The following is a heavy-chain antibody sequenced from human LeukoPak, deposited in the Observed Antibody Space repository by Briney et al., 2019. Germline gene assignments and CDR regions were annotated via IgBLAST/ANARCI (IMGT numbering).Heavy chain of an antibody. CDR2: INSDGSTT. J-gene: IGHJ4*02. D-gene: IGHD3-22*01. CDR1: GFTFSSYW. CDR3: ARGRSIYYDSSGLFLDY. Sequence: GGSLRLSCAASGFTFSSYWMHWVRQAPGKGLVWVSRINSDGSTTTYADSVKGRFTISRDNAKNTLFLQMNSLRAEDTAVYYCARGRSIYYDSSGLFLDYWGQGTLVTVSS. V-gene: IGHV3-74*01.